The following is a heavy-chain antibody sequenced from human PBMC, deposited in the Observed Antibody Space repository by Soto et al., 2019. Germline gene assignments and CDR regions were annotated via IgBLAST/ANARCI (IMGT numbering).Heavy chain of an antibody. CDR1: GGSMSRRSYY. J-gene: IGHJ6*02. D-gene: IGHD2-2*01. V-gene: IGHV4-39*02. CDR2: IYYSGST. Sequence: PSETLSLTCTVSGGSMSRRSYYWGWIRQAPGKGLEWIGSIYYSGSTYYNPSLKSRITISEDTSKNQFSLKLSSVTAADTAVYYCARERGYCSSTSCPPPAGYYSYGMDVWGQGPTVTVS. CDR3: ARERGYCSSTSCPPPAGYYSYGMDV.